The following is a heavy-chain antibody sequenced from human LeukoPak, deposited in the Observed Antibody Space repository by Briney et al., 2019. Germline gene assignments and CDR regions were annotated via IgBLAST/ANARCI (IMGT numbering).Heavy chain of an antibody. D-gene: IGHD6-19*01. Sequence: PSETLSLTCTVSGGSISSYYWSWIRQPPGKGLEWIGYIYYSGSTNHKSSLKSRVTISVDTSKNQFSLKLSSVTAADTAVYYCARDLGGAEQWLATFDYWGQGTLVTVSS. CDR3: ARDLGGAEQWLATFDY. CDR2: IYYSGST. V-gene: IGHV4-59*01. CDR1: GGSISSYY. J-gene: IGHJ4*02.